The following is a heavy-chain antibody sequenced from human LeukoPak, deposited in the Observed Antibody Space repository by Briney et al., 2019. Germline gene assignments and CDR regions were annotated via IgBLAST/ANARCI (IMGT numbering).Heavy chain of an antibody. V-gene: IGHV4-34*01. J-gene: IGHJ4*02. CDR1: GGSFSGYY. CDR2: INHSGST. CDR3: ARVGRDGYKFDY. Sequence: SETLSLTCAVYGGSFSGYYWSWIRQPPGKGLEWIGEINHSGSTNYNPSLKSRVTISVDTSKNQFSLKLSSVTAADTAVYYCARVGRDGYKFDYWGQGTLVTVSS. D-gene: IGHD5-24*01.